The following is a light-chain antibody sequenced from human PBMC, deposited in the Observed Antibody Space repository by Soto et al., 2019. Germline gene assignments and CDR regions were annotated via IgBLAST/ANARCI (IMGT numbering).Light chain of an antibody. Sequence: EGVLTQSPGTLSLSPGERATLSCRASQSVSSGFLAWYQQKPGQAPRLLMYGASSRATGIPDRFSGTGSGTDFTLTISRLEPEDFAVYYCQQYGSSPYTFGLGTRLEIK. CDR2: GAS. CDR1: QSVSSGF. CDR3: QQYGSSPYT. V-gene: IGKV3-20*01. J-gene: IGKJ5*01.